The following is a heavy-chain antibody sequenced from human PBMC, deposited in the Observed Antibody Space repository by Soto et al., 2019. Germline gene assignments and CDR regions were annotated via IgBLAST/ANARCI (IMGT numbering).Heavy chain of an antibody. V-gene: IGHV1-69*06. D-gene: IGHD3-22*01. Sequence: GASVKVSCKASGGTFSSYAISWVRQAPGQGLEWMGGIIPIFGTANYAQKFQGRVTITADKSTSTAYMELSSLRSEDTAVYYCARDYYDSSGYYRGWLDPWGQGTLVTVSS. CDR2: IIPIFGTA. CDR3: ARDYYDSSGYYRGWLDP. J-gene: IGHJ5*02. CDR1: GGTFSSYA.